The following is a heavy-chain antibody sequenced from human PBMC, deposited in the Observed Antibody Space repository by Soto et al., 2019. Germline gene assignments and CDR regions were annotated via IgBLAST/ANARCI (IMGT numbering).Heavy chain of an antibody. CDR2: ISSSSNYA. CDR1: GLTFSDYY. CDR3: ARGMGAARGVQH. Sequence: QVELVESGGGLVKPGGSLRLSCTDSGLTFSDYYMSWIRQAPGKGLEWVSYISSSSNYANYADSVKGRFTISRDNAKKSLYLQMNSLRAEETAVYYCARGMGAARGVQHWGLGTLVTVSS. J-gene: IGHJ1*01. V-gene: IGHV3-11*06. D-gene: IGHD6-6*01.